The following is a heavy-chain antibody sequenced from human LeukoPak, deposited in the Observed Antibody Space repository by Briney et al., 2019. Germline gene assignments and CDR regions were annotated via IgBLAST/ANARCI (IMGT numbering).Heavy chain of an antibody. CDR2: IYPGDSDT. J-gene: IGHJ2*01. CDR1: GYKFTSYW. CDR3: ARLSFYDSSGYSLRYFDL. D-gene: IGHD3-22*01. Sequence: GESLKISCKASGYKFTSYWIGWVRQMPGKGLEWMGIIYPGDSDTRYSPSFQGQVTISADKSISTAYLQWSSLKASDTAMYYCARLSFYDSSGYSLRYFDLWGRGTLVTVSS. V-gene: IGHV5-51*01.